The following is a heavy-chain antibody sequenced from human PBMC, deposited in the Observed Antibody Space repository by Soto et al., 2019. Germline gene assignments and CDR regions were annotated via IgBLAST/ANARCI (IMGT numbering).Heavy chain of an antibody. D-gene: IGHD6-19*01. CDR3: AKDLSGWSYYYYYGMDV. V-gene: IGHV3-23*01. Sequence: GGSLRLSCAASGFTFSSYAMSWVRQAPGKGLEWVSAISGSGGSTYYADSVKGRFTISRDNSKNTLYLQMNSLRAEDTAVYYCAKDLSGWSYYYYYGMDVWGQGTTVTVSS. CDR2: ISGSGGST. J-gene: IGHJ6*02. CDR1: GFTFSSYA.